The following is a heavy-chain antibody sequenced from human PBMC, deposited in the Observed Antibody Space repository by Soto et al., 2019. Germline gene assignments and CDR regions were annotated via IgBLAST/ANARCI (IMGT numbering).Heavy chain of an antibody. CDR3: ERSLRYYYMDV. Sequence: EVQLVESGGGLVQPGGSLRLSCAASGFTFSSYAMHWVRQAPGKGLEYVSAISSNGGSTYYADSVKGRFTISRDNSKNTLYLQMGSLRAEDMAVYYCERSLRYYYMDVWGKGATVTVS. CDR1: GFTFSSYA. J-gene: IGHJ6*03. CDR2: ISSNGGST. V-gene: IGHV3-64*07.